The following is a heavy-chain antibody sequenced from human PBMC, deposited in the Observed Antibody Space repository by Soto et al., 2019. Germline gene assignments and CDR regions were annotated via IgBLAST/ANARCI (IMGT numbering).Heavy chain of an antibody. CDR2: ISAHNGNT. D-gene: IGHD1-1*01. Sequence: QVHLVQSGAEVKKPGASVKVSCKGSGYAFTTYGITWVRQAPGQGLEWMGWISAHNGNTNYAQQLPGRVTVTRDTSTSTAYMELRSLRSDDTAVYYCARGRYGDYWGQGALVTVSS. J-gene: IGHJ4*02. CDR1: GYAFTTYG. CDR3: ARGRYGDY. V-gene: IGHV1-18*01.